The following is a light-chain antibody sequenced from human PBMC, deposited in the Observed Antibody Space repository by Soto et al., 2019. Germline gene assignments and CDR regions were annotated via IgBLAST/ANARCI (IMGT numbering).Light chain of an antibody. Sequence: EIVMTQSPATLSVPPGEGATLSCRASQSVSDNLAWYQQKPGQAPRLLIYGTYTRATTIPARFSGSGSETEFTLTISSLQSEDSAVYYCQQYSKWPLTFGQGTRLENK. V-gene: IGKV3-15*01. CDR2: GTY. CDR1: QSVSDN. CDR3: QQYSKWPLT. J-gene: IGKJ5*01.